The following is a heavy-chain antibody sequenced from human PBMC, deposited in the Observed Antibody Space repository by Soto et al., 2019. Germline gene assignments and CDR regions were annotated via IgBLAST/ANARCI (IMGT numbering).Heavy chain of an antibody. J-gene: IGHJ2*01. D-gene: IGHD2-2*01. Sequence: HPGGSLRLSCAASGFTFSSHGMHWVRQAPGKGLEWVAVIWYDGSNKYYADSVKGRFTISRDNSKNTLYLQMNSLRAEDTAVYYCARAPNCSSTSCYFGWYFDPWGRGTLVTVSS. CDR2: IWYDGSNK. CDR3: ARAPNCSSTSCYFGWYFDP. V-gene: IGHV3-33*01. CDR1: GFTFSSHG.